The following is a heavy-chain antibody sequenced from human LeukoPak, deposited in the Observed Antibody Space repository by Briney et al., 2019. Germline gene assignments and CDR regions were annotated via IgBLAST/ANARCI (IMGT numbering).Heavy chain of an antibody. CDR3: AKDTPVGYFDY. V-gene: IGHV3-9*01. CDR1: GFTFSSYS. Sequence: GGSLRLSCAASGFTFSSYSMNWVRQAPGKGMEWVSGISWNSGSIGYADSVEGRFTISRDNAKNSLYLQMNSLRAEDTALYYCAKDTPVGYFDYWGQGTLVTVSS. CDR2: ISWNSGSI. D-gene: IGHD4-23*01. J-gene: IGHJ4*02.